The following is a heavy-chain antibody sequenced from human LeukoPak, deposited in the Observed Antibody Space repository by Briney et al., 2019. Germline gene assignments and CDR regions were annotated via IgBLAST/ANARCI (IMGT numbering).Heavy chain of an antibody. CDR3: AKAKELHLWGEVDY. CDR1: GFTFDDYG. D-gene: IGHD1-26*01. Sequence: PGGSLRLSCAASGFTFDDYGMSWVRQAPGKGLEWVSAISGSGGSTYYADSVKGRFTISRDNSKNTLYLQMNSLRAEDTAVYYCAKAKELHLWGEVDYWGQGTLVTVSS. J-gene: IGHJ4*02. CDR2: ISGSGGST. V-gene: IGHV3-23*01.